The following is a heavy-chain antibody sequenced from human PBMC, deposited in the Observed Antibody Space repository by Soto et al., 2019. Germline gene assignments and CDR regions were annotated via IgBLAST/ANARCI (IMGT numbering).Heavy chain of an antibody. CDR2: IWYDGSNK. J-gene: IGHJ6*03. D-gene: IGHD6-13*01. Sequence: GGSLRLSCAASGFTFSSYGMHWVRQAPGKGLEWVAVIWYDGSNKYYADSVKGRFTISRDNSKNTLYLQMNSLRAEDTAVYYCARDPGIAAAGTSLVYYYYYYMDVWGKGTTVTVSS. CDR3: ARDPGIAAAGTSLVYYYYYYMDV. V-gene: IGHV3-33*01. CDR1: GFTFSSYG.